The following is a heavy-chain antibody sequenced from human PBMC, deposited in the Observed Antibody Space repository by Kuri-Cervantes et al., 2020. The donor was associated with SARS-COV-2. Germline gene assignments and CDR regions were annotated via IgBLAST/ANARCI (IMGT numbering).Heavy chain of an antibody. J-gene: IGHJ4*02. V-gene: IGHV3-21*01. CDR3: TKDLAGLGMTH. Sequence: GESLKISCAASGFTFSSYSMNWVRQAPGKGLEWVSSISSSSYIYYADSVKGRFTISRDNAKNSLYLQMNSLRAEDTAVYYCTKDLAGLGMTHWGQGTLVTVSS. CDR2: ISSSSYI. D-gene: IGHD7-27*01. CDR1: GFTFSSYS.